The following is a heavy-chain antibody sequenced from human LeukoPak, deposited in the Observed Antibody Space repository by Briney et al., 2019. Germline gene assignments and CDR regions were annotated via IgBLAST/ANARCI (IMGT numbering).Heavy chain of an antibody. CDR1: GFTFSIYG. J-gene: IGHJ4*02. V-gene: IGHV3-23*01. D-gene: IGHD5-18*01. Sequence: GGSLRLSCAASGFTFSIYGMNWVRQAPGKRLEWVSFITASGGSTYYADSVKGRFTISRDNSKNTLYLQMNSLRAEDTAVYYCAKDGGYTYGPFDYWGQGTLVTVSS. CDR2: ITASGGST. CDR3: AKDGGYTYGPFDY.